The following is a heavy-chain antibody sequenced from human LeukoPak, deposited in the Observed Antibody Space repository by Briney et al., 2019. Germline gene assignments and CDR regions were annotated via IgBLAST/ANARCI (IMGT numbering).Heavy chain of an antibody. J-gene: IGHJ1*01. D-gene: IGHD3-22*01. CDR2: IYYSGST. V-gene: IGHV4-59*01. CDR3: AGHDSSVTYFQH. Sequence: SETLSLTCTVSGVSISNYYWSWIRQPPGKGLEWIGYIYYSGSTNYNPSLKSRVTMSVDTSKNQFSLKLSSVTAADTAVYYCAGHDSSVTYFQHWGQGTLVTVSS. CDR1: GVSISNYY.